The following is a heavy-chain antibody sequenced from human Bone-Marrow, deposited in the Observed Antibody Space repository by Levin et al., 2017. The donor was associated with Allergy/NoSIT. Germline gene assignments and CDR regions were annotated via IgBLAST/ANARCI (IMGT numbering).Heavy chain of an antibody. V-gene: IGHV3-74*01. D-gene: IGHD4-17*01. CDR2: INSDGSST. CDR3: ARDHHYGD. Sequence: LSLTCAASGFAFRSNWMHWVRQVPGKGLVWVSRINSDGSSTVYADSVQGRFTISRDNAKSTLYLHMNSLRADDTAVYYCARDHHYGDWGQGTLVTVSS. J-gene: IGHJ4*02. CDR1: GFAFRSNW.